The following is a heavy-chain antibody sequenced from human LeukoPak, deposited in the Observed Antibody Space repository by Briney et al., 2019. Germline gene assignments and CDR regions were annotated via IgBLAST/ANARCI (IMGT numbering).Heavy chain of an antibody. V-gene: IGHV1-2*02. CDR2: INPNSGGT. CDR1: GYTFTGNF. Sequence: GASVKVSCKASGYTFTGNFMHWVRQAPGQGLEWMGWINPNSGGTDYAQKFQGRVTMTRDTSISTAYMELSRLRSDDTAVYYCARELYYYDSSGYYYWNDYWGQGTLVTVSS. CDR3: ARELYYYDSSGYYYWNDY. D-gene: IGHD3-22*01. J-gene: IGHJ4*02.